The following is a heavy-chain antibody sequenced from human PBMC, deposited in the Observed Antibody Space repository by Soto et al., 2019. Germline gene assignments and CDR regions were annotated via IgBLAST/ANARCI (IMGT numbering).Heavy chain of an antibody. D-gene: IGHD4-4*01. CDR3: ARGAYNDYSHWFDP. CDR1: GVTFGSDA. V-gene: IGHV1-8*02. J-gene: IGHJ5*02. CDR2: MNPNSGNA. Sequence: ASVKVSCKASGVTFGSDAITWVRQAPGQGLEWMGWMNPNSGNAVYAQKFQGRVTMTRNTSITTAYIEVTSLKSEDTAVYFCARGAYNDYSHWFDPWGQGTLVTVSS.